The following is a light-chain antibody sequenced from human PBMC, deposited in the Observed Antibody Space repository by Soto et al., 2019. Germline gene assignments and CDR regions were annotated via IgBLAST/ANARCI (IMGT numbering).Light chain of an antibody. CDR3: QLSHSTLYI. V-gene: IGKV1-39*01. CDR1: QSISTY. Sequence: DIQMTQSPSSLSASVGDRVTITCRASQSISTYLNWYQQKLGKAPKLLIYAASSLQSGVPSRFSGSGSGTDFTLTISSLQPEDFATYYCQLSHSTLYIFGQGTKLEIK. J-gene: IGKJ2*01. CDR2: AAS.